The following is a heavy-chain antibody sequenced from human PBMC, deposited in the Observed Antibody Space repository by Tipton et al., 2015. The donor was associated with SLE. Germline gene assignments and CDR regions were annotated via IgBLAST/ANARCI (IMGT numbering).Heavy chain of an antibody. J-gene: IGHJ2*01. D-gene: IGHD6-19*01. V-gene: IGHV3-7*03. CDR2: IKQDGSEK. Sequence: GSLRLSCAASGFTFSSYWMSWVRQAPGKGLEWVANIKQDGSEKYYVDSVKGRFTISRDNAKNSLYLQMNSLRAEDTAVYYCARAYSSGWYGNWYFDLWGRGTLVTVSS. CDR3: ARAYSSGWYGNWYFDL. CDR1: GFTFSSYW.